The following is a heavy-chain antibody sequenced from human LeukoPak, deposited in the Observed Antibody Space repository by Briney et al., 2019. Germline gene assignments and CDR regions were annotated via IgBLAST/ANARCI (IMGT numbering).Heavy chain of an antibody. V-gene: IGHV1-18*01. CDR1: GYTFTSYG. Sequence: ASVKVSCKASGYTFTSYGISWVRQAPGQGLEWMGWISAYNGNTNYAQKLQGRVTMTTDTSTRTAYMELRSLRSDDTAVYYCARDSHYYDSSSPPYWGQGTLVTVSS. D-gene: IGHD3-22*01. J-gene: IGHJ4*02. CDR2: ISAYNGNT. CDR3: ARDSHYYDSSSPPY.